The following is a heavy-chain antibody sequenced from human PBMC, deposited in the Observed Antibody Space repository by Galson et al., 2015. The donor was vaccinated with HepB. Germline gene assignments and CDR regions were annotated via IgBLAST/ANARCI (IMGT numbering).Heavy chain of an antibody. D-gene: IGHD4-11*01. J-gene: IGHJ4*02. CDR1: GYSFSSYA. CDR2: IDGGNGKT. V-gene: IGHV1-3*01. Sequence: SVKVSCKASGYSFSSYAMHWLRQAPGQRPEWMGGIDGGNGKTKFSQNFQGRLTITKDTSATTVYMELSSLKSADTAVYYCARYRNYLFDYWGQGTLVTVSA. CDR3: ARYRNYLFDY.